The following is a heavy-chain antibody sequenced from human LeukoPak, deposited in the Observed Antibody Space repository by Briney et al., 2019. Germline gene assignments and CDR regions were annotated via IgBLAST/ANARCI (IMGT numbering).Heavy chain of an antibody. V-gene: IGHV4-59*01. J-gene: IGHJ4*02. Sequence: SETLSLTCTVSGGSTSSYYWSWVRQSPGKGLEWIGYIFTSGWTDYNPSLKSRVTISVDTSKNQFSLKLSSVTAADTAVYYCARDGGHSGSYPRYWGQGTLVTVSS. CDR3: ARDGGHSGSYPRY. D-gene: IGHD1-26*01. CDR2: IFTSGWT. CDR1: GGSTSSYY.